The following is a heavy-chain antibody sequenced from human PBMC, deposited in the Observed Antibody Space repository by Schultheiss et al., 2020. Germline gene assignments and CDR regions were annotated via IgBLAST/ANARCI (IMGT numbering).Heavy chain of an antibody. J-gene: IGHJ4*02. Sequence: SLKISCAASGFTFDDYAMHWVRQAPGKGLEWVSGILWNGGRIGYADSVKGRFTISRDNSKNTLYLQMNSLRAEDTAVYYCARVGAPSRGTSRRISSSPAQPFDYWGQGTLVTVSS. V-gene: IGHV3-9*01. D-gene: IGHD6-6*01. CDR2: ILWNGGRI. CDR1: GFTFDDYA. CDR3: ARVGAPSRGTSRRISSSPAQPFDY.